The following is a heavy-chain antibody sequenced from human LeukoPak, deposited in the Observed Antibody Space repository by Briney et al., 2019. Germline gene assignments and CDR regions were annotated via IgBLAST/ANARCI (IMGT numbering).Heavy chain of an antibody. J-gene: IGHJ4*02. CDR1: VYTFTIYD. D-gene: IGHD3-22*01. CDR2: MNPNSGNT. CDR3: ARNYYDSSGYYSE. V-gene: IGHV1-8*01. Sequence: ASVTVSFKSSVYTFTIYDINWVRQATGQGLEWMGWMNPNSGNTGYAQKFQGRVTMTRNTSISTAYMELSSLRSEDTAVYYCARNYYDSSGYYSEWGQGTLVTVSS.